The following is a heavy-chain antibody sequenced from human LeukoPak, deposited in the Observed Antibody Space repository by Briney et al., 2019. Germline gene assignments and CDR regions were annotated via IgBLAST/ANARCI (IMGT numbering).Heavy chain of an antibody. D-gene: IGHD1-26*01. CDR1: GYTFTRYA. Sequence: ASVKVSCKASGYTFTRYAMHWVRQAPGLRLEWMGWINAGNGNTKYSQKFQGRVTITRDTSASTAYMELSSLRSEDTAVYYCASYGWSSWGQGTLVTVSS. J-gene: IGHJ5*02. CDR2: INAGNGNT. CDR3: ASYGWSS. V-gene: IGHV1-3*01.